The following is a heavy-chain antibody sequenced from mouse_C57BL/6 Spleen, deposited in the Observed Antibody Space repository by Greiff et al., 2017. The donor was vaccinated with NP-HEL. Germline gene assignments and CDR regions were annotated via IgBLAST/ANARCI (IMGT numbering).Heavy chain of an antibody. Sequence: QVQLKQSGAELVKPGASVKISCKASGYAFSSYWMNWVKQRPGKGLEWIGQIYPGDGDTNYNGKFKGKATLTADKSSSTAYMQLSSLTSEDSAVYFCARSHYYGSSYYFDYWGKGTTLTVSS. D-gene: IGHD1-1*01. CDR3: ARSHYYGSSYYFDY. V-gene: IGHV1-80*01. CDR2: IYPGDGDT. J-gene: IGHJ2*01. CDR1: GYAFSSYW.